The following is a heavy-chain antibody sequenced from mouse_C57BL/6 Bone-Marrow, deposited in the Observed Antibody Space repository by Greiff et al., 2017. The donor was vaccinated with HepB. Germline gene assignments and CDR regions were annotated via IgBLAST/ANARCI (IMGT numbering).Heavy chain of an antibody. CDR2: IWSGGST. CDR3: ARNEDYDGPWFAY. J-gene: IGHJ3*01. Sequence: QVQLQQSGPGLVQPSQRLSITCTVSGFSLTSYGVHWVRQSPGKGLEWLGVIWSGGSTDYNAAFISRLSISKDNSKSQVFVKMNSLQADDTAIYYCARNEDYDGPWFAYWGQGTLVTVSA. CDR1: GFSLTSYG. D-gene: IGHD2-4*01. V-gene: IGHV2-2*01.